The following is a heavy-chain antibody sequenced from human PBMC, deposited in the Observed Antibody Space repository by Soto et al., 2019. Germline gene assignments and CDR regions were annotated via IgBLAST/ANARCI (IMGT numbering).Heavy chain of an antibody. V-gene: IGHV4-59*08. CDR2: IYYSGST. J-gene: IGHJ5*02. D-gene: IGHD3-3*02. CDR3: ASPKIAFYNWFDP. Sequence: SVPLALTCTGSGGSISSYYWSLIRQPPGKGLEWIGYIYYSGSTNYNPSLKSRVTISVDTSKNQFSLKLSSVTAADTAVYYCASPKIAFYNWFDPWGQGTLVTVS. CDR1: GGSISSYY.